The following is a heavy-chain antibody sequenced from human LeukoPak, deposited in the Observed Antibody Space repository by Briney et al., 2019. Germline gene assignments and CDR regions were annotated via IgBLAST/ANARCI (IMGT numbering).Heavy chain of an antibody. V-gene: IGHV5-51*01. CDR2: IYPGDSDT. J-gene: IGHJ6*02. D-gene: IGHD6-6*01. CDR3: ARHRQRFYSYYGMDV. CDR1: GYSFTTYW. Sequence: GESLKISCKGSGYSFTTYWIGWVRQVPGKGLELMGIIYPGDSDTRYSPSFQGQVTISADKSISTANLQWSSLKASDTAMYYCARHRQRFYSYYGMDVWGQGTTVTVSS.